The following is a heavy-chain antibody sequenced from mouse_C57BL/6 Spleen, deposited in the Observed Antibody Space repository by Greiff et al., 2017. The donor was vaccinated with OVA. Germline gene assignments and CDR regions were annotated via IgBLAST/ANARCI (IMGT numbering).Heavy chain of an antibody. D-gene: IGHD2-3*01. V-gene: IGHV5-4*01. CDR3: ARDGDGYYVGY. Sequence: EVQLVESGGGLVKPGGSLKLSCAASGFTFSSYAMSWVRQTPEKRLEWVATISDGGSYTYYPDNVKGRFTISRDNAKNNLYLQMSHLKSEDTAMYYCARDGDGYYVGYWGQGTTLTVSS. CDR1: GFTFSSYA. J-gene: IGHJ2*01. CDR2: ISDGGSYT.